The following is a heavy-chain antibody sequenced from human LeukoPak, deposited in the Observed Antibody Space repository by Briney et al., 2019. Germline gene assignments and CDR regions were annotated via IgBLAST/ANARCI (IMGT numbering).Heavy chain of an antibody. CDR3: ARGGDGYNTIGY. Sequence: ASMKVSCKASWYTFPTYYIQPGPQAPGQRVEWMGIINPGGGSTSYAQKFQGRVTMTRDTSTSTVYMEPRSLRSEDTAVYYCARGGDGYNTIGYWGQGTLVTVSS. CDR1: WYTFPTYY. V-gene: IGHV1-46*01. CDR2: INPGGGST. D-gene: IGHD5-24*01. J-gene: IGHJ4*02.